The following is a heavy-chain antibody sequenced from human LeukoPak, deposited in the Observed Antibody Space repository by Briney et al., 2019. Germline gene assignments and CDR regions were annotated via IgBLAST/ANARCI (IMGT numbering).Heavy chain of an antibody. Sequence: SQTLSLTCTVSGDSISSGDYYWSWIRQPPGKGLERIGYIYYSGSTFSNPSLRSRLTISVDTSKNQFPLKLSSVTAADTAVYYCARGAHYGSGSYSWFDPWGQGTLVTVSS. CDR2: IYYSGST. CDR3: ARGAHYGSGSYSWFDP. CDR1: GDSISSGDYY. D-gene: IGHD3-10*01. J-gene: IGHJ5*02. V-gene: IGHV4-30-4*01.